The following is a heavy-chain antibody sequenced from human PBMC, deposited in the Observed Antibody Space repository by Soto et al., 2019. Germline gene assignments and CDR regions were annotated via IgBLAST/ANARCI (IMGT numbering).Heavy chain of an antibody. V-gene: IGHV4-4*02. CDR1: GGSISSSNW. Sequence: WETLSLTCAVSGGSISSSNWWSWVRQPPGKGLEWIGEIYHSGSTNHNPSLKSRVTISVDKSKNQFSLKLSSVTAADTAVYYCARGQGTRENWFDPWGQGTLVTVSS. CDR3: ARGQGTRENWFDP. D-gene: IGHD3-10*01. J-gene: IGHJ5*02. CDR2: IYHSGST.